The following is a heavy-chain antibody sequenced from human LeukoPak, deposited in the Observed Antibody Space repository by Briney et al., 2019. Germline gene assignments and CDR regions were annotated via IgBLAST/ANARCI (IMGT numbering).Heavy chain of an antibody. CDR1: GYTFTSYD. Sequence: GASVKVSCKASGYTFTSYDINWVRQATGQGLEWMGWMNPNSGNTGYAQKFQGRVTMTRNTSISTAYMELSSLRSEDTAVYYCAREGQIYGSGSYTFGPWGQGTLVTVSS. CDR3: AREGQIYGSGSYTFGP. J-gene: IGHJ5*02. D-gene: IGHD3-10*01. CDR2: MNPNSGNT. V-gene: IGHV1-8*01.